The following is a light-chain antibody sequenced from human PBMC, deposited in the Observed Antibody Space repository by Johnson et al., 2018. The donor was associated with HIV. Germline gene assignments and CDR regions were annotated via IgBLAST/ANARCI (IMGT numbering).Light chain of an antibody. V-gene: IGLV1-51*01. CDR2: GTT. J-gene: IGLJ1*01. CDR3: GTWDNSLDAYV. CDR1: YSNIEHNY. Sequence: QSVLTQSPSVSAAAGQKVTISCSGTYSNIEHNYVSWYQQLPGTAPKLLIYGTTKRPSGIPDRFSGSKSGTSATLGITGLQAGDEADYYCGTWDNSLDAYVFGTGPRVAVL.